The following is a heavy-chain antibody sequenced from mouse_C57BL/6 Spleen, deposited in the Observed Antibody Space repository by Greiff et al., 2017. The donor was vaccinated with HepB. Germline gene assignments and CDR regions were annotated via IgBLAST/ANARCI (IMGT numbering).Heavy chain of an antibody. Sequence: QVQLQQSGAELVRPGASVTLSCKASGYTFTDYEMHWVKQTPVHGLEWIGAIDPETGGTAYNQKFKGKAILTADKSSSTAYMELRSLTSEDSAVYDCTRGGYYGSPWFAYWGQGTLVTVSA. CDR1: GYTFTDYE. CDR2: IDPETGGT. J-gene: IGHJ3*01. V-gene: IGHV1-15*01. CDR3: TRGGYYGSPWFAY. D-gene: IGHD1-1*01.